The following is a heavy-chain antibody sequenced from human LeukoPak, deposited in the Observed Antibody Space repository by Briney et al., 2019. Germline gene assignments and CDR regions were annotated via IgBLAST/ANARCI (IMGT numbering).Heavy chain of an antibody. CDR2: ISSSSSYI. J-gene: IGHJ4*02. CDR3: ARDHIMGDSYGFDY. CDR1: GFTFSSYS. V-gene: IGHV3-21*01. Sequence: PGGSLRLSCAASGFTFSSYSMNWVRQAPGKGLEWVSSISSSSSYIYYADSVKGRFTISRDNAKNSLYLQMNSLRAEDTAVYYCARDHIMGDSYGFDYWGQGTLVTVSS. D-gene: IGHD5-18*01.